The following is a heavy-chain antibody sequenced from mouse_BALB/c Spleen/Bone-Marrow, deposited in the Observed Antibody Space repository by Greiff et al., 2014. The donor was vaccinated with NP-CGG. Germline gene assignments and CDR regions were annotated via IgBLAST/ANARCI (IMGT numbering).Heavy chain of an antibody. CDR1: GYTFTDYA. CDR3: ARGGIYYGSSSFAY. D-gene: IGHD1-1*01. V-gene: IGHV1-67*01. CDR2: ISTYSGNT. Sequence: QVQLQQPGPELVRPGVSVKISCKGSGYTFTDYAMHWVKQSHAKSLEWIGVISTYSGNTNYNQKFKGKATMTVDKSSSTASMELARLTSEDSAIYYCARGGIYYGSSSFAYWGQGTLVTVSA. J-gene: IGHJ3*01.